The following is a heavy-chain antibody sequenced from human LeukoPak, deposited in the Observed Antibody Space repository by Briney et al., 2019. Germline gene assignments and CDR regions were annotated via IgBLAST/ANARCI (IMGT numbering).Heavy chain of an antibody. J-gene: IGHJ4*02. D-gene: IGHD2-8*01. CDR3: ATPPTACTSGSLGY. Sequence: GGSLRLSCAASGFTFSNFGMHWVRQAPGKGLEWVAIISYDGSTKYYADSVKGRFSISRDNSKNTLYLQMNSLRVEDTAVYYCATPPTACTSGSLGYWGQGTLDTVSS. V-gene: IGHV3-30*03. CDR2: ISYDGSTK. CDR1: GFTFSNFG.